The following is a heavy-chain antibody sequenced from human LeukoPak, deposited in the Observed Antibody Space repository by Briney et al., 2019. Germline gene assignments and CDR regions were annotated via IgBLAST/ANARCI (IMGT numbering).Heavy chain of an antibody. D-gene: IGHD7-27*01. CDR3: ATELTGDSALDY. CDR2: INPSGGST. V-gene: IGHV1-46*01. Sequence: ASVKVSCKASGYTFTIYYMHWVRQAPGQGLEWMGIINPSGGSTSYAQKFQGRVTMTWDTSISTAYMDLSRLRSDDTAVYFCATELTGDSALDYWGQGTLVTVSS. J-gene: IGHJ4*02. CDR1: GYTFTIYY.